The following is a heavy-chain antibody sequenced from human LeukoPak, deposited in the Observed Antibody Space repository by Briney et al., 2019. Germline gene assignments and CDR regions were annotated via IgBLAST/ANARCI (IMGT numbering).Heavy chain of an antibody. CDR2: ISGSSSYL. V-gene: IGHV3-21*01. D-gene: IGHD6-19*01. J-gene: IGHJ4*02. Sequence: PGGSLRLACAASGFTLSNYNMNWVRQAPGKWLEWVSSISGSSSYLFFADSVKGRFTISRDNTKNSLYLQMNSLRVDDTAVYYCARDAVTGYSNGWYKPFPFDYWGQGSLVTVSS. CDR1: GFTLSNYN. CDR3: ARDAVTGYSNGWYKPFPFDY.